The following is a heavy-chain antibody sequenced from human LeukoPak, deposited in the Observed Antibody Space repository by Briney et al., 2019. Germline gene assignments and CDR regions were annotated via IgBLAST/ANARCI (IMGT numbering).Heavy chain of an antibody. D-gene: IGHD3-22*01. V-gene: IGHV3-53*01. Sequence: GGSLRLSCAASGFTVSSNYMSWVRQAPGKGLEWVSVIYSGGSTYYADSVKGRFTISRDNSKNTLYLQMNSLRAEDTAVYYCAKDPGTYYYDSSGSIPVGYWGQGTLVTVSS. CDR3: AKDPGTYYYDSSGSIPVGY. CDR1: GFTVSSNY. CDR2: IYSGGST. J-gene: IGHJ4*02.